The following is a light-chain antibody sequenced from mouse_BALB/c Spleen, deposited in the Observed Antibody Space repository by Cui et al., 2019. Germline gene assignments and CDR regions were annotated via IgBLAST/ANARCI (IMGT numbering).Light chain of an antibody. CDR2: STS. Sequence: QIVLTQSRESMSASPGEKVTITCTASSSVSYMHWFQQKPGTSPKLWIYSTSNLASGVPARFSGSGSGPSYSLTISRMEAEDAATYYCQQRSSYPLTFGAGTKLELK. CDR3: QQRSSYPLT. V-gene: IGKV4-57*01. CDR1: SSVSY. J-gene: IGKJ5*01.